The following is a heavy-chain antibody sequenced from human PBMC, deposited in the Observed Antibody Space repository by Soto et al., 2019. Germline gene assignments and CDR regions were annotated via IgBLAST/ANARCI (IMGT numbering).Heavy chain of an antibody. Sequence: GGSLRLSCAASGFTFSNAWMSWVRQAPGKGLEWGGRIKSKTDGGTTDYAAPVKGRFTISRDDSKNTLYLQMNSLKTEDTAVYYCPTAGTPMLFPSSFGLDVWAQGTTVPVSS. CDR1: GFTFSNAW. CDR2: IKSKTDGGTT. J-gene: IGHJ6*02. CDR3: PTAGTPMLFPSSFGLDV. D-gene: IGHD5-18*01. V-gene: IGHV3-15*01.